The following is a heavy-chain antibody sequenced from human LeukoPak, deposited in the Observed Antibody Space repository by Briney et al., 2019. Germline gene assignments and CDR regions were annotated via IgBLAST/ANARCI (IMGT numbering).Heavy chain of an antibody. CDR3: ARDLDGAAAGTGAFDI. J-gene: IGHJ3*02. D-gene: IGHD6-13*01. CDR1: GGTFSSYT. V-gene: IGHV1-69*04. CDR2: IIPILGIA. Sequence: ASVQVSCKASGGTFSSYTISWVRQAPGQGLEWMGRIIPILGIANYAQKFQGRVTITADKSTSTAYMELSSLRSEDTAVYYCARDLDGAAAGTGAFDIWGQGTMVTVSS.